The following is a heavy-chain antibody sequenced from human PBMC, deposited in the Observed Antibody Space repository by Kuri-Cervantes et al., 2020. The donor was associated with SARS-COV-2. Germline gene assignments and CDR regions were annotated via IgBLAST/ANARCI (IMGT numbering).Heavy chain of an antibody. D-gene: IGHD3-3*01. CDR3: ARELPQEGRITIFGFSKYYYYYMDV. CDR2: IYHSGST. CDR1: GYSISSGYY. V-gene: IGHV4-38-2*02. J-gene: IGHJ6*03. Sequence: SQTLSLTCAVSGYSISSGYYWGWIRQPPGKGLEWIGSIYHSGSTYYNPSLKSRVTISVDTSKNQFSLKLSSVTAADTAVYYCARELPQEGRITIFGFSKYYYYYMDVWGKGTTVTVSS.